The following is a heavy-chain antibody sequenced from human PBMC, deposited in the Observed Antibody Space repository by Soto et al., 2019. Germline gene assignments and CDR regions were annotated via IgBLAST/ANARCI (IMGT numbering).Heavy chain of an antibody. D-gene: IGHD2-21*02. CDR2: INHSGST. CDR1: GGSFSGYY. Sequence: PSETLSLTCAVYGGSFSGYYWSWIRQPPGKGLEWIGEINHSGSTNYNPSLKSRVTISVDTSKNQFSLKLSSVTAADTAVYYCARDGGDCGYRLTYYYYIGMDVWGQGTTVTVSS. CDR3: ARDGGDCGYRLTYYYYIGMDV. J-gene: IGHJ6*02. V-gene: IGHV4-34*01.